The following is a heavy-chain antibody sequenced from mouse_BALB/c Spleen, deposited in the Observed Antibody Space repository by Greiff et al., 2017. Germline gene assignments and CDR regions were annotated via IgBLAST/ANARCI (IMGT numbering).Heavy chain of an antibody. J-gene: IGHJ3*01. CDR1: GFTFSSFG. CDR3: ARSRGFAY. CDR2: ISSGSSTI. Sequence: DVMLVESGGGLVQPGGSRKLSCAASGFTFSSFGMHWVRPAPEKGLEWVAYISSGSSTIYYADTVKGRFTISRDNPKNTLFLQMTSLRSEDTAMYYCARSRGFAYWGQGTLVTVSA. D-gene: IGHD3-1*01. V-gene: IGHV5-17*02.